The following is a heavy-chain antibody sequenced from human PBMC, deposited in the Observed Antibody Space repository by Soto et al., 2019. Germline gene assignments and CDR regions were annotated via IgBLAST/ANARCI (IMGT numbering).Heavy chain of an antibody. V-gene: IGHV2-5*02. D-gene: IGHD1-1*01. CDR3: AHRQVYNWNDVGFDA. CDR1: VVSIRTTGVG. CDR2: IYWDDDK. J-gene: IGHJ5*02. Sequence: QITLKESGPTLVKPTQTLTLTCTFAVVSIRTTGVGVGWIRQPPGKALEWLALIYWDDDKGYTPSLKSRLTITKVTSISQVVLTITNRDPVDTAAYYCAHRQVYNWNDVGFDAWGQRSLVSVSS.